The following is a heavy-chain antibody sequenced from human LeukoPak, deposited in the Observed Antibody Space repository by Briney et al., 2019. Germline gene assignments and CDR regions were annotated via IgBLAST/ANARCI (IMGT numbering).Heavy chain of an antibody. J-gene: IGHJ6*02. CDR1: GGSFRGYY. CDR2: INHSGST. V-gene: IGHV4-34*01. Sequence: PSETLSLTCAVYGGSFRGYYSSWIPQPPGKGLEWIGEINHSGSTNYNPSLKSRVTISVDTSKNQFSLKLSSVTAADTAVYYCARFTSSWYYYGMDVWGQGTTVTVSS. CDR3: ARFTSSWYYYGMDV. D-gene: IGHD6-13*01.